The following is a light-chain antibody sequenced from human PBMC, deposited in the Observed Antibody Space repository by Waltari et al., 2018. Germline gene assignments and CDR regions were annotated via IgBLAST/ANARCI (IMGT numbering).Light chain of an antibody. Sequence: QSALTQPASVSGSPGQSITISCTGTSSDAGSDNLVSWYQQHPGKAPKLMIYEGSKRPSGVSNRFSGSKSGNTASLTISGLQAEDEADYYCCSYAGSSTRWVFGGGTKLTVL. V-gene: IGLV2-23*01. CDR1: SSDAGSDNL. J-gene: IGLJ3*02. CDR3: CSYAGSSTRWV. CDR2: EGS.